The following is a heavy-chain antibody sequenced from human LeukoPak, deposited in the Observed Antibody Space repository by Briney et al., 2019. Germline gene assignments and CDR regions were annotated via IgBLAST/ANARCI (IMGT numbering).Heavy chain of an antibody. CDR1: GYTFTSYA. CDR2: ISAYNGNT. CDR3: ARVLSYFYDSSGYYPEDDY. Sequence: ASVKVSCKASGYTFTSYAISWVRQAPGQGLEWMGWISAYNGNTNYAHKLKGRVTITTDKSTSTAYLEMSSLRSEDTAVYYCARVLSYFYDSSGYYPEDDYWSQGTLVTVSS. D-gene: IGHD3-22*01. J-gene: IGHJ4*02. V-gene: IGHV1-18*01.